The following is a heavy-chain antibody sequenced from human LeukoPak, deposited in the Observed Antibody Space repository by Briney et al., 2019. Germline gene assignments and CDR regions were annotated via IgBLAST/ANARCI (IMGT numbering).Heavy chain of an antibody. Sequence: SVKVSCKTSGGTFLSHTFSWVRQAPGQRLEWMGKITPVINTANYAQTFQGRVSIYADKSTTTVYMDLSGLRPDDTAVYYCARVNLRGSNYNWFDPWGQGTRVTVSS. D-gene: IGHD1-26*01. CDR1: GGTFLSHT. J-gene: IGHJ5*02. CDR3: ARVNLRGSNYNWFDP. V-gene: IGHV1-69*08. CDR2: ITPVINTA.